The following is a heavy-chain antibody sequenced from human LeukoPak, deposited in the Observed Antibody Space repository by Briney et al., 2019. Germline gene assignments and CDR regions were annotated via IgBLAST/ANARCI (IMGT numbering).Heavy chain of an antibody. D-gene: IGHD3-22*01. J-gene: IGHJ4*02. Sequence: PSETLSLTCTVSGYSISSGYYWGWIRQPPGKGLEWIGSIYHSGSTYYNPSLKSRVTISVDTSKNQFSLKLSSVTAADTAVYYCARDFSDRTFDYWGQGTLVTVSS. V-gene: IGHV4-38-2*02. CDR2: IYHSGST. CDR3: ARDFSDRTFDY. CDR1: GYSISSGYY.